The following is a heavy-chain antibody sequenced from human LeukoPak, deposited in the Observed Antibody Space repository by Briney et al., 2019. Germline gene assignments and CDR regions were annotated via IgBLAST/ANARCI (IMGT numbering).Heavy chain of an antibody. J-gene: IGHJ4*02. D-gene: IGHD3-9*01. V-gene: IGHV3-7*01. Sequence: GGSLRLSCAASGFTFSSYWMSWVRQAPGKGLEWVANIKQDGSEKYYVDSVKGRFTIFRDNAKNSLYLQMNSLRAEDTAVYYCARDRADILTGHYLDYWGQGTLVTVSS. CDR2: IKQDGSEK. CDR3: ARDRADILTGHYLDY. CDR1: GFTFSSYW.